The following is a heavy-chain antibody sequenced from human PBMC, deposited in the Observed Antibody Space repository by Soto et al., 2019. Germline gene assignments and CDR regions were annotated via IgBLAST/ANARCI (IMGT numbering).Heavy chain of an antibody. Sequence: QVQLVESGGGVVQPGRSVRLSCEGSGFIFINNGMHWVRQAPGKGLEWVAFMSYDGSAKFLADSVKGRFTISRDNSKSTLFLHMSSLRAEDTAMYYCAIVRVADSPLDHWGQGTLVTVSS. D-gene: IGHD3-10*02. V-gene: IGHV3-30*03. CDR1: GFIFINNG. J-gene: IGHJ4*02. CDR2: MSYDGSAK. CDR3: AIVRVADSPLDH.